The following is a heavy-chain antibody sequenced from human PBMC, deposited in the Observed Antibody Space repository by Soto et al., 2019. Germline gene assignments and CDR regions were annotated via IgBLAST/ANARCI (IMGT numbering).Heavy chain of an antibody. CDR1: GGTFSSYA. CDR3: ARWQAAIVVVPAAIHNYYYSGMDV. CDR2: IIPIFGTA. D-gene: IGHD2-2*01. V-gene: IGHV1-69*06. Sequence: QVQLVQSGAEVKKPGSSVKVSCKASGGTFSSYAISWVRQAPGQGLEWMGGIIPIFGTANYAQKFQVRVRITAEKSTSTAYRELSSLRSEDTAVYYCARWQAAIVVVPAAIHNYYYSGMDVWGQGTTVTVSS. J-gene: IGHJ6*02.